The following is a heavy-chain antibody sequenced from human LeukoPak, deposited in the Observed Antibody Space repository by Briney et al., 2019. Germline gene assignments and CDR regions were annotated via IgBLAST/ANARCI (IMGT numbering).Heavy chain of an antibody. CDR2: ISGSGGST. V-gene: IGHV3-23*01. J-gene: IGHJ4*02. D-gene: IGHD3-22*01. Sequence: GGSLRLSCAASGFTFSSYAMSWVRQAPGKGLEWVSSISGSGGSTYYADSVKGRFTISRDNSKNTLSLQMNSLRGDDTAVYYCARSKFPYDTDGWHGYFDFWGQGTLVTVSS. CDR3: ARSKFPYDTDGWHGYFDF. CDR1: GFTFSSYA.